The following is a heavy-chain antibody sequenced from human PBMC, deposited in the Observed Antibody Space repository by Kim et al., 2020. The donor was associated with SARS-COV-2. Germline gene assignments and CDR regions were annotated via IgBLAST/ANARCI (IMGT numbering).Heavy chain of an antibody. CDR1: GFTVSSNY. J-gene: IGHJ3*02. CDR3: ARHGCGGDCYSHDAFDI. Sequence: GGSLRLSCAASGFTVSSNYMSWVRQAPGKGLEWVSVIYSGGSTYYADSVKGRFTISRDNSKNTLYLQMNSLRAEDTAVYYCARHGCGGDCYSHDAFDIWGQGTMVTVSS. D-gene: IGHD2-21*02. V-gene: IGHV3-66*04. CDR2: IYSGGST.